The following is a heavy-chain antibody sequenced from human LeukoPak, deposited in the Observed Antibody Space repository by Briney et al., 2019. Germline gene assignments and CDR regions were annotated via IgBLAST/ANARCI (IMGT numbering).Heavy chain of an antibody. CDR2: IYYSGST. V-gene: IGHV4-39*01. J-gene: IGHJ5*02. Sequence: SETLSLTCTVSGGSISSSSYYWGWIRQPPGKGLERIGSIYYSGSTYYNPSLKSRVTISVDTSKNQFSLKLSSVTAADTAVYYCARPEVVTSWFDPWGQGTLVTVSS. CDR3: ARPEVVTSWFDP. D-gene: IGHD4-23*01. CDR1: GGSISSSSYY.